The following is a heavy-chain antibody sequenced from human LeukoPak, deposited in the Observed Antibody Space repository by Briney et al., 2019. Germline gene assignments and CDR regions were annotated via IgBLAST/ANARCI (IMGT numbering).Heavy chain of an antibody. CDR1: GFTFSSYA. CDR3: AKDHIVAARPGFDY. D-gene: IGHD6-6*01. Sequence: GGSLRLSCAASGFTFSSYAMSWVRQAPGKGLEWVSTISGSGISTYYADSVKGRFTISRDNSKNTLYLQMNSLRAEDTAVYYCAKDHIVAARPGFDYWGQGTLVTVSS. J-gene: IGHJ4*02. CDR2: ISGSGIST. V-gene: IGHV3-23*01.